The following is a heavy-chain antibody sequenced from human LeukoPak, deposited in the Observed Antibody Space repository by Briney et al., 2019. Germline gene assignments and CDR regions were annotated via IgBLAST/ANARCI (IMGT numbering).Heavy chain of an antibody. CDR1: GGTFSSYA. Sequence: ASVKVSCKASGGTFSSYAISWVRQAPGQGLEWMGWINPNSGGTNYAQKFQGRVTMTRDTSISTAYMELSRLRSDDTAVYYCARAKYSGSFSLWGQGTMVTVSS. J-gene: IGHJ3*01. CDR3: ARAKYSGSFSL. CDR2: INPNSGGT. V-gene: IGHV1-2*02. D-gene: IGHD1-26*01.